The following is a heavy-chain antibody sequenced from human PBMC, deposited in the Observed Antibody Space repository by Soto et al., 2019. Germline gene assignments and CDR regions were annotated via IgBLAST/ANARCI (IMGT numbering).Heavy chain of an antibody. V-gene: IGHV3-30*18. CDR1: GFTFSDYG. CDR3: AKEMYPRTVLDSSSPWGNY. J-gene: IGHJ4*02. CDR2: MSYAGSYK. D-gene: IGHD6-6*01. Sequence: GSLRLSCAVSGFTFSDYGMHWVRQAPGKGLEWVAVMSYAGSYKYYADSVKGRFTISRDLSGNTLFLQMNSLRLEDTAVYFCAKEMYPRTVLDSSSPWGNYWGQGTLVTVSS.